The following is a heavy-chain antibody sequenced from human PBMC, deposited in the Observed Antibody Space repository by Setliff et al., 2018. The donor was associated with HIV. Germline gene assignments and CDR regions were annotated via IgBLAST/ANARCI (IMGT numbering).Heavy chain of an antibody. CDR3: VRDCRVGWVFTYGMDV. J-gene: IGHJ6*02. Sequence: PGGSLRLSCAASGFIFSSYAMHWVRQAPGKGLEWVAVMSYDGNNKYYADSVKGRFTISRDNSKNTLFLQMNSLRPEDTAVYYCVRDCRVGWVFTYGMDVWGQGTLVTVSS. CDR1: GFIFSSYA. CDR2: MSYDGNNK. V-gene: IGHV3-30*01. D-gene: IGHD6-13*01.